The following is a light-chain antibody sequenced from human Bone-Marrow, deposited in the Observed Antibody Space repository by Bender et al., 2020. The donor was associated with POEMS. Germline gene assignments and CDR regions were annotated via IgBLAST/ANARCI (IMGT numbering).Light chain of an antibody. CDR2: DNN. Sequence: QSVLTQPPSVSGAPGQRVTISCTGSSSNIGAGYDVHWYQQLPGTAPKLLIYDNNDKPSGVPDRFSGSKSGPSASLAITGLQPEDEADYYCQSYDTSGNVFGTGTKVTVL. J-gene: IGLJ1*01. CDR1: SSNIGAGYD. V-gene: IGLV1-40*01. CDR3: QSYDTSGNV.